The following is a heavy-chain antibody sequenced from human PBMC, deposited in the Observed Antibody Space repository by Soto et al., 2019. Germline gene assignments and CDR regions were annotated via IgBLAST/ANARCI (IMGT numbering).Heavy chain of an antibody. D-gene: IGHD3-3*01. J-gene: IGHJ6*03. CDR2: ISSSSSYI. Sequence: GGSLRLSCAASGFTFSSYSMNWVRQAPGKGLEWVSSISSSSSYIYYADSVKGRFTISRDNAKNSLYLQMNSLRAEDTAVYYCARDGYDFWSGYYTNYYYMDVWGKGTTVTVSS. V-gene: IGHV3-21*01. CDR1: GFTFSSYS. CDR3: ARDGYDFWSGYYTNYYYMDV.